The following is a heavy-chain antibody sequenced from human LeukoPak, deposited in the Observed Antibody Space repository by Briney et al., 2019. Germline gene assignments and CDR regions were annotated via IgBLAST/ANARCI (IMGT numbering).Heavy chain of an antibody. V-gene: IGHV4-34*01. Sequence: SETLSLTCAVYGGSFSGYYWSWIRQPPGKGLEWIGEINHSGSTNYNPSLKSRVTISVDTSKNQFSLKLSSVTAADTAVYYCATLHYFDSSGQPNPFDYWGQGTLVTVSS. D-gene: IGHD3-22*01. J-gene: IGHJ4*02. CDR2: INHSGST. CDR1: GGSFSGYY. CDR3: ATLHYFDSSGQPNPFDY.